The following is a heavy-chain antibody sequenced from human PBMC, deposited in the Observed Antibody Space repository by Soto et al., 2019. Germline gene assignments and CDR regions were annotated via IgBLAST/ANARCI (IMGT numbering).Heavy chain of an antibody. CDR3: ARVPVAGTGWYYGMGV. CDR1: GGTFSSYA. Sequence: QVQLVQSGAEVKKPGSSVKVSCKASGGTFSSYAISWVRQAPGQGLEWMGGIIPIFGTANYAQKFQGRVTITADESTSTAYMELSSLRSEDSAVYYGARVPVAGTGWYYGMGVWGQGTTVTDS. CDR2: IIPIFGTA. J-gene: IGHJ6*02. D-gene: IGHD6-19*01. V-gene: IGHV1-69*01.